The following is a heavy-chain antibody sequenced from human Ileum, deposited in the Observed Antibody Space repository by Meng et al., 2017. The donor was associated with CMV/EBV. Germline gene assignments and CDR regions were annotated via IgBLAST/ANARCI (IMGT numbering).Heavy chain of an antibody. CDR1: GGSISSYH. J-gene: IGHJ4*02. Sequence: QVQLQESGPGLVKPSQTLSLTCSVSGGSISSYHWGWIRQPAGKGLEWIGRIYTSGSSSYNPSLKSRVTMSVDKSKNQVSLKLTSVTAADTAVYYCARDVRLVSHFDYWGQGTLVTVSS. CDR2: IYTSGSS. V-gene: IGHV4-4*07. D-gene: IGHD4-23*01. CDR3: ARDVRLVSHFDY.